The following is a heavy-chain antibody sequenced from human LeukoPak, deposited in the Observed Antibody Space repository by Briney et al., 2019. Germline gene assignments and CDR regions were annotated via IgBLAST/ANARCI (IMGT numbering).Heavy chain of an antibody. D-gene: IGHD3-3*01. Sequence: SETLSLTCAVSGYSLSSGYYWGWFRQPPGKGLEWIGSIYHSGGTYYNPSLKSRVTISLDTSKNQFSLKLSSGTAADTAVYYCARHRYDFWSGNDYWGQGTLVTVSS. CDR2: IYHSGGT. V-gene: IGHV4-38-2*01. CDR1: GYSLSSGYY. J-gene: IGHJ4*02. CDR3: ARHRYDFWSGNDY.